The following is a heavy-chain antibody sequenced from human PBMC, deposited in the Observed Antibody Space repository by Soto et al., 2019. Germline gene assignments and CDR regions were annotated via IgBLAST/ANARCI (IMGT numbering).Heavy chain of an antibody. CDR3: ARLSRGAAAGFDS. Sequence: SETLSLTCDVSGDTISTGGYTWAWVRQPPGKALEWIRHTYHSGNPYYNPSLKSRVIISVDRSKNQFSLKVRSVTAADTAGYYCARLSRGAAAGFDSWGQGSLVTVSS. CDR2: TYHSGNP. CDR1: GDTISTGGYT. V-gene: IGHV4-30-2*01. J-gene: IGHJ4*02. D-gene: IGHD6-13*01.